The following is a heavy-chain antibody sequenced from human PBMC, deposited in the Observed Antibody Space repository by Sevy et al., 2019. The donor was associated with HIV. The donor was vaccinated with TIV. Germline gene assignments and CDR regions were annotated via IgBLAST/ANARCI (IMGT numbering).Heavy chain of an antibody. CDR3: AGVRAARVGGHYGLDV. V-gene: IGHV3-48*02. J-gene: IGHJ6*01. D-gene: IGHD6-6*01. Sequence: GGSLRLSCAASGFTFSSYGMNWVRQAPGKGLEWVSYISSSIITIYYADSVKGRFTISRDNAKNSLYLQMNSLRDEDTAVYYGAGVRAARVGGHYGLDVWGQGTTVTVSS. CDR1: GFTFSSYG. CDR2: ISSSIITI.